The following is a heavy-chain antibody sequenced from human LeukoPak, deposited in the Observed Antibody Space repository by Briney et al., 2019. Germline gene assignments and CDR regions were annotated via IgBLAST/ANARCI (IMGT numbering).Heavy chain of an antibody. CDR1: GYSFTSYW. D-gene: IGHD4-17*01. CDR3: ARLAVTKNILPETYFDY. V-gene: IGHV5-51*01. CDR2: IYPGDSDT. Sequence: GESLQISCQGSGYSFTSYWIGWVRQMPGKGLEWMGIIYPGDSDTRYSPSFQGQVTISADKSISTAYLQWSSLKASDTAMYYCARLAVTKNILPETYFDYWGQGTLVTVSS. J-gene: IGHJ4*02.